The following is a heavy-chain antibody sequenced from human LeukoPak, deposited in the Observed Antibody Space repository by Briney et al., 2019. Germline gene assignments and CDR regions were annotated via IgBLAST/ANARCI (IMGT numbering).Heavy chain of an antibody. V-gene: IGHV3-64D*09. CDR1: GFTFSSYA. J-gene: IGHJ4*02. CDR3: VKDVSGSYTFDY. Sequence: PGGSLRLSCAASGFTFSSYAMHWVRQAPGKGLEYVSGINDNGGRTHYGDSVKGRFTISRDDSKNTLYLQMSTLRAEDTAVYYCVKDVSGSYTFDYWGQGTLVTVSS. CDR2: INDNGGRT. D-gene: IGHD1-26*01.